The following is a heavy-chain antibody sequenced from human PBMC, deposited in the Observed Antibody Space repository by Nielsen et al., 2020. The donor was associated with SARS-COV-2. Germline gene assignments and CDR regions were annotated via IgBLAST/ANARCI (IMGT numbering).Heavy chain of an antibody. Sequence: VRQAPGKGLERVSAISGSGGSTYYADSVKGRFTISRDNSKNTLYLQMNSLRAEDTAVYYCATLGYCSSTSCYRGGNYYYYYGMDVWGQGTTVTVSS. CDR3: ATLGYCSSTSCYRGGNYYYYYGMDV. J-gene: IGHJ6*02. V-gene: IGHV3-23*01. CDR2: ISGSGGST. D-gene: IGHD2-2*02.